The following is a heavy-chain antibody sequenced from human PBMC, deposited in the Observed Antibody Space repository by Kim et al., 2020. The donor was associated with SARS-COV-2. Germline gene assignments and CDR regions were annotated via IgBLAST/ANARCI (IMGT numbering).Heavy chain of an antibody. CDR2: FDPEDGET. Sequence: ASVKVSCKVSGYTLTELSMHWVRQAPGKGLEWMGGFDPEDGETIYAQKFQGRVTMTEDTSTDTAYMELSSLRSEDTAGYYCATQGCGGDCYSAYYFDYWGQGTLVTVSS. CDR1: GYTLTELS. V-gene: IGHV1-24*01. CDR3: ATQGCGGDCYSAYYFDY. J-gene: IGHJ4*02. D-gene: IGHD2-21*02.